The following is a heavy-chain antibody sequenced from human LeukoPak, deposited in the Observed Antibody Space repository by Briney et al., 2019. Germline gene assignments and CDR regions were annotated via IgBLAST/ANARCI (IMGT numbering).Heavy chain of an antibody. CDR1: GFTVSSNY. V-gene: IGHV3-53*01. D-gene: IGHD1-26*01. CDR3: AREMYSGMYNDAFDI. J-gene: IGHJ3*02. CDR2: IRSDGST. Sequence: PGGSLRLSCTASGFTVSSNYMSWVRQAPGKGLEWVSVIRSDGSTNHADSVKGRSTISRDNSKNTLYLQMNNLRAEDTAMYYCAREMYSGMYNDAFDIWGQGTKGTVSS.